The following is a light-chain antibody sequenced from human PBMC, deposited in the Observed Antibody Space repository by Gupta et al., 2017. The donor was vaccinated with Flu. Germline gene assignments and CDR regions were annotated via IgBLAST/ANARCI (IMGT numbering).Light chain of an antibody. CDR3: SSYTSRRALDRV. Sequence: QSALTQPASVAGSPRQSITISCTGTSSDVGGYNYVSWYQQHPGKAPKLIREEVSNRPSGVSKRFSGSTSCNTASTMTSGLQAEDEADDDGSSYTSRRALDRVFGGGTKLTVL. CDR1: SSDVGGYNY. V-gene: IGLV2-14*01. CDR2: EVS. J-gene: IGLJ2*01.